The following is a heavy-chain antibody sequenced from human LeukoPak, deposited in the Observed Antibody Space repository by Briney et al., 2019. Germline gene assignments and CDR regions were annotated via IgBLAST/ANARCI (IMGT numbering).Heavy chain of an antibody. V-gene: IGHV4-34*01. Sequence: PSETLSLTCAVYGGSFSGYYWSWIRQPPGKGLEWIGEINHSGNTNSNPSLKSRVTMSVDTSKNQFSLKLSSVTAADTAVYYCARGGGYSYGSSPPIDYWGQGTLVTVSS. D-gene: IGHD5-18*01. J-gene: IGHJ4*02. CDR2: INHSGNT. CDR1: GGSFSGYY. CDR3: ARGGGYSYGSSPPIDY.